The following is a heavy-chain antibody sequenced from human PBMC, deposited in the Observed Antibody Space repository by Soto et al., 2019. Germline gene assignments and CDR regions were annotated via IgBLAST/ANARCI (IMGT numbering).Heavy chain of an antibody. J-gene: IGHJ4*02. V-gene: IGHV3-33*01. CDR2: IWYDGSNK. Sequence: QVQLVESGGGVVQPGRSLRLSCAASGFTFSSYGMHWVRQAPGKGLEWVAVIWYDGSNKYYADSVKGRFTISRDNSKNTLYLQMNSLRAEDTAVYYCARDVTLEYFDSWCQGTLVTVSS. CDR1: GFTFSSYG. CDR3: ARDVTLEYFDS. D-gene: IGHD1-1*01.